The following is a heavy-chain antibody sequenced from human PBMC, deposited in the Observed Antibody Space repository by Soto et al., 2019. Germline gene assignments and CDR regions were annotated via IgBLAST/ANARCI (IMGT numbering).Heavy chain of an antibody. D-gene: IGHD3-3*01. CDR3: ARDNGVVINPHYYYYYGMDV. CDR1: GYTFTGYY. Sequence: ASVKVSCKGSGYTFTGYYMHWVRQAPGQGLEWMGWINPNSGGTNYAQKFQGRVTMTRDTSISTAYMELSRLRSDDTAVYYCARDNGVVINPHYYYYYGMDVWGQGTTVTVSS. V-gene: IGHV1-2*02. J-gene: IGHJ6*02. CDR2: INPNSGGT.